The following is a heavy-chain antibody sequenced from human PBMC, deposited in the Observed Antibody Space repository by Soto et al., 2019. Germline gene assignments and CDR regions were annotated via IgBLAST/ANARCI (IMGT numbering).Heavy chain of an antibody. CDR2: IIPILGIA. CDR3: ARDDSSSWPPSSYYYYGVEV. V-gene: IGHV1-69*08. CDR1: GGTFSSYT. D-gene: IGHD6-13*01. Sequence: QVQLVQSGAEVKKPGSSVKVSCKASGGTFSSYTISWVRQAPGQGLEWMGRIIPILGIAPYAEKFQGRVTISADKSTSTAYMELSSLRSEDTAVYYCARDDSSSWPPSSYYYYGVEVWGHGTRVTVPS. J-gene: IGHJ6*02.